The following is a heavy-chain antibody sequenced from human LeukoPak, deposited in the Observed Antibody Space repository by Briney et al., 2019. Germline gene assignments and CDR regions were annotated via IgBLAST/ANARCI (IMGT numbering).Heavy chain of an antibody. CDR2: ISSSGSTI. CDR3: ARESTEQQPDFDY. V-gene: IGHV3-48*03. J-gene: IGHJ4*02. D-gene: IGHD6-13*01. CDR1: GFTFSSYE. Sequence: TGGSLRLSCAASGFTFSSYEMNWVRQAPGKGLEWVSYISSSGSTIYYADSVKGRFTISRDNAKNSLYLQMNSLRAEDTAVYYCARESTEQQPDFDYWGQGTLVTVSS.